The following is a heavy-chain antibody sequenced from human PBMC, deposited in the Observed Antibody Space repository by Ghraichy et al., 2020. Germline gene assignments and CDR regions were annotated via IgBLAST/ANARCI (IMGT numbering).Heavy chain of an antibody. J-gene: IGHJ4*02. V-gene: IGHV4-34*01. CDR2: INHSGST. CDR3: ARAQVSTVTQHSGYFDY. D-gene: IGHD4-17*01. Sequence: SETLSLTCAVYGGSFSGYYWSWIRQPPGKGLEWIGEINHSGSTNYNPSLKSRVTISVDTSKNQFSLKLSSVTAADTAVYYCARAQVSTVTQHSGYFDYWGQGTLVTVSS. CDR1: GGSFSGYY.